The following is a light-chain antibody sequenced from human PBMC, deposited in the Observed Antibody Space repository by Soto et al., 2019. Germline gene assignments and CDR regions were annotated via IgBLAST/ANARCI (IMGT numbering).Light chain of an antibody. CDR1: SSEVGYYNL. J-gene: IGLJ1*01. CDR3: CSYAGSSTYV. Sequence: QSVLTQPASVSGSPGQSITISCTGTSSEVGYYNLVSWYQHHPGKAPKLIIYEVNKRPSGVSNRLSGSKSGNTASLTISGLQAEDEADYHCCSYAGSSTYVFGTGTKVTVL. CDR2: EVN. V-gene: IGLV2-23*02.